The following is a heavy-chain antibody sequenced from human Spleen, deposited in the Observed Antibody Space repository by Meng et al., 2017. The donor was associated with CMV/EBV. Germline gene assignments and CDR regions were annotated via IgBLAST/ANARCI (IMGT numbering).Heavy chain of an antibody. CDR3: AKGFEEYYYGMDV. Sequence: GGSLKISCAASGFTFRRYWMHWVRQAPGKGLEWVSGISWNSGSIGYADSVKGRFTISRDNAKNSLYLQMNSLRAEDMALYYCAKGFEEYYYGMDVWGQGTTVTVSS. CDR2: ISWNSGSI. V-gene: IGHV3-9*03. CDR1: GFTFRRYW. D-gene: IGHD3-16*01. J-gene: IGHJ6*02.